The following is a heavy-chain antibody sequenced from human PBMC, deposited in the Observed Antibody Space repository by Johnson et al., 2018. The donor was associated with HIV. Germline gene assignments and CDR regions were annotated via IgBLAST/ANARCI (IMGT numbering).Heavy chain of an antibody. Sequence: EVQLVESGGGLVQPGGSLRLSCAASGFTFSGSAMHWVRQAPGKGLEWVGRIRTKANSYATAYAASVKGRFTISRDDSKNTAYLQMNSLKTEDTAAYYCTRDSYSYWGDAFDIWGQGTMVTVSS. J-gene: IGHJ3*02. V-gene: IGHV3-73*01. CDR2: IRTKANSYAT. CDR3: TRDSYSYWGDAFDI. D-gene: IGHD7-27*01. CDR1: GFTFSGSA.